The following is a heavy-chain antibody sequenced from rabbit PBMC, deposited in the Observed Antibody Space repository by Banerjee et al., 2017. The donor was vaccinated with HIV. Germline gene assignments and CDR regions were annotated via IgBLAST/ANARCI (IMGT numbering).Heavy chain of an antibody. CDR3: ARYISGWDYFDL. CDR1: GFSLSSGA. CDR2: MYIASDTT. Sequence: QQQLEESGGGLVKPEGSLTLTCTASGFSLSSGAMSWVRQAPGKGLEWIGYMYIASDTTDYASWAKGRFTISRSTSLNTVTLKMTSLTGADTAPYFCARYISGWDYFDLWGPGTLVTVS. V-gene: IGHV1S47*01. J-gene: IGHJ4*01. D-gene: IGHD4-1*01.